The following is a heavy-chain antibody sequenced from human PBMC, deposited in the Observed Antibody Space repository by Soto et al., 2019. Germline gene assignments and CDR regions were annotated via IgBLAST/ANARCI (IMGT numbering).Heavy chain of an antibody. CDR3: ARGPRADKVDY. CDR1: GGSINRGGYF. CDR2: IYNSGTT. J-gene: IGHJ4*02. Sequence: QVQLQESGPGLVKPSQTLSLTCTVSGGSINRGGYFWSWIRQTPGKGLEWIGHIYNSGTTYTNPSLNSRATTSGDTTPNQFSLNLKSVTAADTAVYYCARGPRADKVDYWGQGTLVTVSS. V-gene: IGHV4-30-4*01.